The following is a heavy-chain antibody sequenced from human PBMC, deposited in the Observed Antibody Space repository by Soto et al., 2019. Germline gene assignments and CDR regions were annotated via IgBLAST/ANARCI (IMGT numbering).Heavy chain of an antibody. J-gene: IGHJ4*02. CDR2: ISAYNGNT. CDR1: GYTFTSYG. CDR3: ARGVTVTTGRYYFDY. V-gene: IGHV1-18*01. D-gene: IGHD4-17*01. Sequence: ASVKVSCKASGYTFTSYGISRVRQAPGQGLEWMGWISAYNGNTNYAQKLQGRVTMTTDTSTSTAYMELRSLRSDDTAVYYCARGVTVTTGRYYFDYWGQGTLVTVSS.